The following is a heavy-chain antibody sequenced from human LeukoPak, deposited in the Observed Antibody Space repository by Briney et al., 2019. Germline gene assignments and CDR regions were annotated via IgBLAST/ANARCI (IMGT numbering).Heavy chain of an antibody. CDR3: AKGSYYDSSGSFYFDH. CDR2: ISGSGDNT. Sequence: GGSQRLSCAASGFTFSSYAMSWVRQALGKGLEWVSGISGSGDNTYYADSVKGRFTISRDNSKNTLYVQVNSLGTEDTAAYYCAKGSYYDSSGSFYFDHWGQGTLVTVSS. D-gene: IGHD3-22*01. V-gene: IGHV3-23*01. J-gene: IGHJ4*02. CDR1: GFTFSSYA.